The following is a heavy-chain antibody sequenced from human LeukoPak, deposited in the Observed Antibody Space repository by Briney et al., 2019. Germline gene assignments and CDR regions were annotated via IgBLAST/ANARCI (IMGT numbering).Heavy chain of an antibody. Sequence: NASETLSLTCTVSGGSISSYYWGWIRQPPGKGLEWIGYIYYSGSTNYNPSLKSRVTISVDTSKNQFSLKLSSVTAADTAVYYCAREVDNSDYYHPGAFDIWGQGTMVTVSS. J-gene: IGHJ3*02. CDR3: AREVDNSDYYHPGAFDI. V-gene: IGHV4-59*12. CDR2: IYYSGST. CDR1: GGSISSYY. D-gene: IGHD3-22*01.